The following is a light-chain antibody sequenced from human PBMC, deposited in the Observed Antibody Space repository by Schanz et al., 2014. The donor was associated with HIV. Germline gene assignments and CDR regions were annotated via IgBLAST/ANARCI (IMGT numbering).Light chain of an antibody. CDR1: SSDVGTYNY. CDR3: SSYAGSNIFV. Sequence: QSVLTQPASVSGSPGQSVTISCTGTSSDVGTYNYVSWYRQDPGKAPKLMIYEVTKRPSGVPDRFSGSKSGNTASLTVSGLQAEDEADYYCSSYAGSNIFVFGGGTKLTVL. J-gene: IGLJ2*01. CDR2: EVT. V-gene: IGLV2-8*01.